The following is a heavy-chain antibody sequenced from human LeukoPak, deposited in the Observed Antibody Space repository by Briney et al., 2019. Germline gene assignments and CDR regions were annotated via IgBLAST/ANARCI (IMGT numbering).Heavy chain of an antibody. J-gene: IGHJ2*01. V-gene: IGHV3-9*01. D-gene: IGHD2-2*01. CDR1: GGTFDDYA. CDR2: ISWNSVDI. Sequence: GRSLRLSCVLSGGTFDDYAMHWVRRSPGRGLEWVSGISWNSVDIVYTASVRGRFTISRDNAKDSLYLQMNSLRAEDTAVYYCARGVPAAISNWYFDLWGRGTLVTVSS. CDR3: ARGVPAAISNWYFDL.